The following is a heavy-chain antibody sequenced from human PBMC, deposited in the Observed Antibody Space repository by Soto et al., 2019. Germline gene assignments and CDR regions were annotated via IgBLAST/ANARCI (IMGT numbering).Heavy chain of an antibody. D-gene: IGHD3-3*01. CDR2: ISYDGSNK. V-gene: IGHV3-30*18. Sequence: GGSLRLSCAASGFTFSSYGMHWVRQAPGKGLEWVAVISYDGSNKYYAESVKGRFTISRDNAKNSLYLQMNSLRAEDTAVYYCAKDIYHDFWSGIQNAFDIWGQGTMVTVSS. CDR1: GFTFSSYG. CDR3: AKDIYHDFWSGIQNAFDI. J-gene: IGHJ3*02.